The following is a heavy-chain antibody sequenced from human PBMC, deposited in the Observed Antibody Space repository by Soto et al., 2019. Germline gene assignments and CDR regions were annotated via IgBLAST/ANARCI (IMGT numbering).Heavy chain of an antibody. CDR2: MNPGSGKT. Sequence: GASVKVSCKASGYTFINYDISWVRQATGQGLEWMGWMNPGSGKTGYANKFQGRVTMTRDASTSTAHLELSSLTSEDTAVYYCARMASFGTLNWFDPWGQGTLVTAPQ. D-gene: IGHD3-16*01. CDR1: GYTFINYD. J-gene: IGHJ5*02. CDR3: ARMASFGTLNWFDP. V-gene: IGHV1-8*02.